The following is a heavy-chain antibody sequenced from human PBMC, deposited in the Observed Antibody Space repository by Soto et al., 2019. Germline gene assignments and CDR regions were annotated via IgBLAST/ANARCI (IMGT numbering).Heavy chain of an antibody. Sequence: GGSLRLSCAGSGFPFSSYAMSWVRQAPEKGLEWVSALSDSGVSPYYADPVKGRFTISRDNSKNTLYLQMDSLRVEDTALYYCAKMTSDSYGRNYGMDVWGQGTTVTVSS. J-gene: IGHJ6*02. CDR2: LSDSGVSP. V-gene: IGHV3-23*01. D-gene: IGHD5-18*01. CDR1: GFPFSSYA. CDR3: AKMTSDSYGRNYGMDV.